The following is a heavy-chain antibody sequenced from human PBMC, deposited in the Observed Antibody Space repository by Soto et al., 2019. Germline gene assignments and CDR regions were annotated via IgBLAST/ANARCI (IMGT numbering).Heavy chain of an antibody. CDR3: ARDRAIAARRSYYYGMDV. D-gene: IGHD6-6*01. Sequence: GASVKVSCKASGYTFTSYDINWVRQATGQGLEWMGWMNPNSGNTGYAQKFQGRVTMTRNTSISTAYMELSSLRSEDTAVYYCARDRAIAARRSYYYGMDVWGQGTTVTVSS. V-gene: IGHV1-8*01. CDR2: MNPNSGNT. J-gene: IGHJ6*02. CDR1: GYTFTSYD.